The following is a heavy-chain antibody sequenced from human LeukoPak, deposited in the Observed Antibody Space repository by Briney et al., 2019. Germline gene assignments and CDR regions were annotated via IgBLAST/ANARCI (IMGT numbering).Heavy chain of an antibody. CDR2: ISEGVGNT. V-gene: IGHV3-23*01. Sequence: GGSLRLACSASGFTFTNYAMTSVRQAPGKGLEWVAGISEGVGNTYDADAVKGRFTISRDHSKNTLYLQMNSLRAKDTPLYYCAKRETGTTGRFFDYWGQGTLVTVSS. D-gene: IGHD1-14*01. CDR1: GFTFTNYA. J-gene: IGHJ4*02. CDR3: AKRETGTTGRFFDY.